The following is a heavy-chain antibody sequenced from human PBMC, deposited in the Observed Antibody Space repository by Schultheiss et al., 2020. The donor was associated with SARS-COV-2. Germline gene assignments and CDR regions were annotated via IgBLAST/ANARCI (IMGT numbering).Heavy chain of an antibody. Sequence: SQTLSLTCTVSGGSISSYYWSWIRQPAGKGLEWIGRIYTSGSTNYNPSLKSRVTISVDTSKNQFSLKLSSVTAADTAVYYCARAVGDTARGGDAFDIWGQGTLVTVSS. J-gene: IGHJ4*02. CDR1: GGSISSYY. V-gene: IGHV4-4*07. CDR3: ARAVGDTARGGDAFDI. D-gene: IGHD5-18*01. CDR2: IYTSGST.